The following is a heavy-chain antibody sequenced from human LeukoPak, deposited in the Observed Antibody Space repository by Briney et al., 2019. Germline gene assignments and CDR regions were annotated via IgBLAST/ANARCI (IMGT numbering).Heavy chain of an antibody. Sequence: PGGSLRLSCAASGFTFSIYAMTWVRQAPGKGLEWVSAVSGSGDNTYYADSVKGRFTISRDNSKNTLYLQMNSLRAEDTAVYYCAKEGIHMHYYYMDVWGKGTTVTVSS. J-gene: IGHJ6*03. CDR3: AKEGIHMHYYYMDV. D-gene: IGHD2-2*01. V-gene: IGHV3-23*01. CDR1: GFTFSIYA. CDR2: VSGSGDNT.